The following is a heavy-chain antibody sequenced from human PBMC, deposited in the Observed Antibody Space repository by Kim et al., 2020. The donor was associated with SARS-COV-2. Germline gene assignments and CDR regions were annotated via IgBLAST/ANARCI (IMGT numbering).Heavy chain of an antibody. CDR2: INNDGTNT. CDR1: GFTFTNYW. Sequence: GGSLRLSCVASGFTFTNYWPHWVRQVPGKGLVWVAGINNDGTNTYYADSVKGRFTISGDNAKNMVYLQMNNLGAEDTAVYYCTTAFEFWGQGTLVTVSS. CDR3: TTAFEF. J-gene: IGHJ4*02. V-gene: IGHV3-74*01.